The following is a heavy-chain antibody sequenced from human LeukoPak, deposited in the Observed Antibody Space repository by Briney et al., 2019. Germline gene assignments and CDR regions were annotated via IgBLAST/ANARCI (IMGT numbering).Heavy chain of an antibody. Sequence: GGSLRLSCAASGLSFSSYWMTWVRQAPGKGLEWVANIKEDGSAKSYVDSVKGRFTISRDNAKNSLYLHMTGLRAEDTAVYYCARELRTFDSWGQGTLVTVFS. D-gene: IGHD3-16*01. J-gene: IGHJ4*02. CDR1: GLSFSSYW. CDR2: IKEDGSAK. CDR3: ARELRTFDS. V-gene: IGHV3-7*01.